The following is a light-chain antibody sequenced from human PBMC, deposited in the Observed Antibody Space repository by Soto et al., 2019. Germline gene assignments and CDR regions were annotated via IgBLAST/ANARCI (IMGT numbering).Light chain of an antibody. J-gene: IGLJ2*01. V-gene: IGLV2-14*01. CDR2: DVS. Sequence: QSALTQPASVSGSPGQSITISCTGTSSDVGGYNYVSWYQQHPGKAPKLMIYDVSHRPSGVSNRFSGSKSGNTASLTISGLQAEDEADYYCSSYTSSSIVVFGGGTKVTVL. CDR3: SSYTSSSIVV. CDR1: SSDVGGYNY.